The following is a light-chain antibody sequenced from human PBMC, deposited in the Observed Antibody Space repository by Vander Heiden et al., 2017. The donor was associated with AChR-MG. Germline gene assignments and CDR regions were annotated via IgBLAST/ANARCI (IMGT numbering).Light chain of an antibody. V-gene: IGKV3-20*01. Sequence: EIVLTQSPGTLSLSPGAGATLSCRSSQSVRDKSLAWYQQRAGQAPRILSYGASSRAPGIPDRCSGSGSGTDFTLTISRMDPEDFAVYYCQQYGGSPRITFGQGTRLEIK. CDR1: QSVRDKS. J-gene: IGKJ5*01. CDR2: GAS. CDR3: QQYGGSPRIT.